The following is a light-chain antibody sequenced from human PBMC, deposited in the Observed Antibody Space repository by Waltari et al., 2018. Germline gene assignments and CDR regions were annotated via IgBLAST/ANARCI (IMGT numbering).Light chain of an antibody. CDR2: EVT. V-gene: IGLV2-23*02. J-gene: IGLJ2*01. Sequence: QAALTQPASVSWTAARTVTISCTRARSYVGRYNLCHWYQQHPGKAPKVMIYEVTKRPSGVSDRFSGSRSGNTASLTIFGLQPADEADYYCCSYAGSGTLDVVFGGGTKLTVL. CDR3: CSYAGSGTLDVV. CDR1: RSYVGRYNL.